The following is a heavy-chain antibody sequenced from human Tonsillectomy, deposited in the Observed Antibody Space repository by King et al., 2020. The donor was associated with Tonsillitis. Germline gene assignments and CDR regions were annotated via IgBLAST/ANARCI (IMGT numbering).Heavy chain of an antibody. D-gene: IGHD5-12*01. Sequence: QLQESGPGLVKPSETLSLTCTVSGGSISSYYWSWIRQPPGKGLVWIGYIYYSGSTNYNPSLKSRVTISVDTSKNQFSLKLSSVTAADTAVYYCARDLGGYVFDYWGQGTLVTVSS. V-gene: IGHV4-59*01. CDR1: GGSISSYY. J-gene: IGHJ4*02. CDR3: ARDLGGYVFDY. CDR2: IYYSGST.